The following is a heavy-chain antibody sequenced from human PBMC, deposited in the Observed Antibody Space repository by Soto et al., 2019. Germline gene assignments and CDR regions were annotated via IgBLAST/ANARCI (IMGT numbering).Heavy chain of an antibody. Sequence: PSETLSLTCAVYGGSFSGYYWSWIRQPPGKGLEWIGEINHSGSTNYNPSLKSRVTISVDTSKNQFSLKLSSVTAADTAVYYCARAGGDGYNSVWDYWGQGTLVTVSS. V-gene: IGHV4-34*01. CDR2: INHSGST. CDR1: GGSFSGYY. J-gene: IGHJ4*02. D-gene: IGHD1-1*01. CDR3: ARAGGDGYNSVWDY.